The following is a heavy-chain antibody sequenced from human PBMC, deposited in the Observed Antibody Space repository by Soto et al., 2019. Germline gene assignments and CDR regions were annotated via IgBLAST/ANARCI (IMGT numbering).Heavy chain of an antibody. J-gene: IGHJ1*01. CDR2: IKQDGSEK. CDR1: GFTFSSYW. V-gene: IGHV3-7*01. Sequence: EVQLVESGGGLVQPGGSLRLSCAASGFTFSSYWMSWVRQAPGKGLEWVANIKQDGSEKYYVDSVKGRFTISRDNAKNSLYLQMNSLRAEDTAVYYCAIYCSGGSCYLKYFQHWCQGTLVTVSS. CDR3: AIYCSGGSCYLKYFQH. D-gene: IGHD2-15*01.